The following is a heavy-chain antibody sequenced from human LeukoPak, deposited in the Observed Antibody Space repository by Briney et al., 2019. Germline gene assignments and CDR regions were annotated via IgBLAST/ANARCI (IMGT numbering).Heavy chain of an antibody. CDR2: INHSGST. Sequence: PSETLSLTCAVYGGSFSGYYWSWIRQPPGKGLEWIGEINHSGSTNYNPSLKSRVTISVDTSKNQFSLKLSSVTAADTAVYYCARPSGYSSSWYAYYFDYWGQGTLVTVSS. V-gene: IGHV4-34*01. D-gene: IGHD6-13*01. CDR1: GGSFSGYY. J-gene: IGHJ4*02. CDR3: ARPSGYSSSWYAYYFDY.